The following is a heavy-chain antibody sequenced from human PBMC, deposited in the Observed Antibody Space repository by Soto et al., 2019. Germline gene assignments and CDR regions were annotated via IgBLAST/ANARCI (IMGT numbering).Heavy chain of an antibody. V-gene: IGHV3-23*01. CDR2: ISGSGGST. D-gene: IGHD3-22*01. CDR3: AKDKVPRYYYDSSGYYSDY. CDR1: GFTFSSYA. Sequence: EVQLLESGGGLVQPGGSLRLSCAASGFTFSSYAMSWVRQAPGKGLEWVSAISGSGGSTYYADSVKVRFTISRDNSKNALYLQMNSLRAEDTAVYYCAKDKVPRYYYDSSGYYSDYWGQGTLVTVSS. J-gene: IGHJ4*02.